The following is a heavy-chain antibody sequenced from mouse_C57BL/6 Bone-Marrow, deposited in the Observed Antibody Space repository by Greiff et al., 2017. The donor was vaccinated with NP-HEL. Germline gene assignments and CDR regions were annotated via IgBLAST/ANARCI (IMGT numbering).Heavy chain of an antibody. J-gene: IGHJ4*01. CDR3: ARHHSSYYYAMDY. Sequence: EVKLMESGGGLVQPGGSLKLSCAASGFTFSDYYMYWVRQTPEKRLEWVAYISNGGGSTYYPDTVKGRFTISRDNAKNTLYLQMSRLKAEDTAMYYCARHHSSYYYAMDYWGQGTSVTVSS. CDR1: GFTFSDYY. V-gene: IGHV5-12*01. CDR2: ISNGGGST.